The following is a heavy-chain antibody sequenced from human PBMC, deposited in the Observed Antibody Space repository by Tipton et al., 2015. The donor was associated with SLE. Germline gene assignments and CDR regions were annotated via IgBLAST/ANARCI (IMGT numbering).Heavy chain of an antibody. J-gene: IGHJ6*02. CDR2: IYYSGTT. V-gene: IGHV4-59*01. Sequence: TLSLTCSVSGGSISHFYWSWIRQPPGKGLEWIAYIYYSGTTNYNPSLKSRVSISVDTSKNHFSLNLYSVTAADTAVYYCARGSRGVGFDVWGHGTTVTVSS. CDR1: GGSISHFY. CDR3: ARGSRGVGFDV. D-gene: IGHD3-10*01.